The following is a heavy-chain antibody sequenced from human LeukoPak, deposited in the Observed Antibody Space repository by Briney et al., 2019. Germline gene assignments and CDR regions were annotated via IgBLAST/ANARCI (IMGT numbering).Heavy chain of an antibody. J-gene: IGHJ6*02. CDR1: GFTFSRYG. CDR2: IWYVGGKK. Sequence: RGSLRLSCAASGFTFSRYGMQWVRQAPGKGLGWLAVIWYVGGKKYYAHSVKGRFSISPDNSTNTSSLQMNSLRTEGTAVYYYGRAPIYYSGYKYYYGMAVWGQRTTVTV. V-gene: IGHV3-33*01. CDR3: GRAPIYYSGYKYYYGMAV. D-gene: IGHD2-8*01.